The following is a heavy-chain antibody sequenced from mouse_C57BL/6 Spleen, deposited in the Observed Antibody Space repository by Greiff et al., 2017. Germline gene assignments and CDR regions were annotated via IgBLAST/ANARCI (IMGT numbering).Heavy chain of an antibody. J-gene: IGHJ1*03. Sequence: EVKLVESGEGLVKPGGSLKLSCAASGFTFSSYAMSWVRQTPEKRLEWVAYISSGGDYIYYADTVKGRFTISRDNARNTLYLQMSSLKSEDTAMYYCTREGGYYEYFDVWGTGTTVTVSS. D-gene: IGHD2-3*01. CDR3: TREGGYYEYFDV. CDR1: GFTFSSYA. CDR2: ISSGGDYI. V-gene: IGHV5-9-1*02.